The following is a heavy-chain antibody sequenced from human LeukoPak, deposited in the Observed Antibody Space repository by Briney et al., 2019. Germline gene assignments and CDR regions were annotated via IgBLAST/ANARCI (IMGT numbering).Heavy chain of an antibody. D-gene: IGHD3-10*01. Sequence: SETQSLTCIVSGDSISSYYWSWIRQPPGKGLEWIGYTSHSGSTNSNPSLKSRVTISVDTSKNQFSLTLSSVTAADTAMYYCARAGKNPRSYDYWGQGTLVTVSS. CDR3: ARAGKNPRSYDY. CDR1: GDSISSYY. V-gene: IGHV4-59*01. CDR2: TSHSGST. J-gene: IGHJ4*02.